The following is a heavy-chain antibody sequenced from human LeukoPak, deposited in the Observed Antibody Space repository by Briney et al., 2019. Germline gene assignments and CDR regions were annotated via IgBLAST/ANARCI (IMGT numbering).Heavy chain of an antibody. CDR3: AGERGDSGYDYPTNNWFDP. CDR2: ISSSSRYM. CDR1: GFTFSSYS. Sequence: GGSLRLSCAASGFTFSSYSMNWVRQAPGKGLEWVSSISSSSRYMYYADSAKGRFTISRDNAKNSLYLQMNSLRAEDTAVYYCAGERGDSGYDYPTNNWFDPWGQGTLVTVSS. J-gene: IGHJ5*02. V-gene: IGHV3-21*01. D-gene: IGHD5-12*01.